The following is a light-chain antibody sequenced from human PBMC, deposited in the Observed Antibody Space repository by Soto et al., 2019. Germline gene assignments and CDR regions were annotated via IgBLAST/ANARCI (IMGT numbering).Light chain of an antibody. CDR3: GTWDSSLSAAV. CDR2: DNN. V-gene: IGLV1-51*01. J-gene: IGLJ2*01. Sequence: QSVLTKPPSVSAAPGQKVTISCSGSSSNLGNNYVSWYQQLPGTAPKLLIYDNNKRPSGIPDRFSGSKSGTSATLGITGLQTGDEADYYCGTWDSSLSAAVFGGGTKLTVL. CDR1: SSNLGNNY.